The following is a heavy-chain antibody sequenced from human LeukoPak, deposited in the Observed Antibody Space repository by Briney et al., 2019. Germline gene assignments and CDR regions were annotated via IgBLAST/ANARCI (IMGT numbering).Heavy chain of an antibody. D-gene: IGHD5-18*01. Sequence: SQTLSLTCTVSGGSISSGGYYWSWIRQRPGKGLEWIGYIYYSGSTYYNPSLKSRVTISVDTSKNQFSLKLSSVTAADTAVYYCARDQGRGYSYGLRGVFDYWGQGTLVTVSS. CDR3: ARDQGRGYSYGLRGVFDY. J-gene: IGHJ4*02. CDR1: GGSISSGGYY. V-gene: IGHV4-31*03. CDR2: IYYSGST.